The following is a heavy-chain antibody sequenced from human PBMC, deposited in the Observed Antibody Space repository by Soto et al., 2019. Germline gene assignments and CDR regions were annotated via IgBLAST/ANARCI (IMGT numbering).Heavy chain of an antibody. CDR1: GLTFSRAW. V-gene: IGHV3-15*07. Sequence: EVQLVESGGDLVKPGESLRLSCAVSGLTFSRAWMSWVRQAPGKGLEWVGRIKSRAAGGTTDYVAPVKGRFTISRDDSKSTVYLQMNSLKTEDTAVYLCTADLPGGYSDYFDYWGQGTLVTVSS. J-gene: IGHJ4*02. CDR2: IKSRAAGGTT. CDR3: TADLPGGYSDYFDY. D-gene: IGHD3-22*01.